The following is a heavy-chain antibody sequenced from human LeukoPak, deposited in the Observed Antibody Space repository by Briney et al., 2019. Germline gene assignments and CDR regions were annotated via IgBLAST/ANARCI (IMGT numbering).Heavy chain of an antibody. CDR3: ARSFFGSGSYPSYYYYYYYMDV. D-gene: IGHD3-10*01. J-gene: IGHJ6*03. Sequence: PSETLSLTCTVSGGSISSSSYYWGWIRQPPGKGLEWIGSIYYSGSTTYNPSLKSRVTISVDTSKNQFSLKPSSVTAADTAVYYCARSFFGSGSYPSYYYYYYYMDVWGKGTTVTVSS. CDR1: GGSISSSSYY. CDR2: IYYSGST. V-gene: IGHV4-39*07.